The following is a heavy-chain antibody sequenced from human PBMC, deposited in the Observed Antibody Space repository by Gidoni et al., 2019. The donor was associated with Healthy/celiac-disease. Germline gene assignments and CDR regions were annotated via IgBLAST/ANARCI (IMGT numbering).Heavy chain of an antibody. J-gene: IGHJ4*02. V-gene: IGHV1-46*01. CDR2: INPSGGST. D-gene: IGHD5-18*01. CDR1: GYTFTSYY. Sequence: QVQLVQSGAEVKKPGASVTVSCKASGYTFTSYYMHWVRQAPGQGLEWMGIINPSGGSTSYAQKFQGRVTMTRDTSTSTVYMELSSLRSEDTAVYYCASHSAMAYYFDYWGQGTLVTVSS. CDR3: ASHSAMAYYFDY.